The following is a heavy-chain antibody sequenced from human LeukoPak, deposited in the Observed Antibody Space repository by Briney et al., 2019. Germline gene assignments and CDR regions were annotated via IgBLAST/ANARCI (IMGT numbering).Heavy chain of an antibody. CDR2: IYYSGSS. Sequence: PSETLSLTCTVSGGSLSSSNSYWGWIRQPPGKGLEWIGNIYYSGSSYYNASLKSRVTISVDTSKNQFSLKLTSVTATDTAVYYCARLACSSTSRLYPDAFDVWGQGTLVTVSS. CDR3: ARLACSSTSRLYPDAFDV. J-gene: IGHJ3*01. CDR1: GGSLSSSNSY. D-gene: IGHD2-2*01. V-gene: IGHV4-39*01.